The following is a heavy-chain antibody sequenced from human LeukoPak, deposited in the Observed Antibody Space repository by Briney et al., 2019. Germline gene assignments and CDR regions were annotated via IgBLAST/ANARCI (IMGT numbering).Heavy chain of an antibody. Sequence: ASVKVSCKASGYTFTSYGISWVRQAPGQGLEWMGWISAYNGNTNYAQKLQGRVTMTTDTSTSTAYMELRSLRSDDTAVYYCARDQYQLLYSYYYGMDVWGQGTTVTVSS. CDR3: ARDQYQLLYSYYYGMDV. CDR2: ISAYNGNT. D-gene: IGHD2-2*02. J-gene: IGHJ6*02. CDR1: GYTFTSYG. V-gene: IGHV1-18*01.